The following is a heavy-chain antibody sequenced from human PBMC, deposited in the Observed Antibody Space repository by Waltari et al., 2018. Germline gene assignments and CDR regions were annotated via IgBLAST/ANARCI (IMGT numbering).Heavy chain of an antibody. Sequence: QVQLQESGPGLVKPSQTLSLTCTVSGGSISSGSYYWSWIRQPAGKGLEWIGYIYTSGSTNYNPSLKSRVTISVDTSKNQFSLKLSAVTAADTAVYYCARALSPGSPDYYGMDVWGQGTTVTVSS. D-gene: IGHD3-16*02. CDR1: GGSISSGSYY. V-gene: IGHV4-61*09. J-gene: IGHJ6*02. CDR3: ARALSPGSPDYYGMDV. CDR2: IYTSGST.